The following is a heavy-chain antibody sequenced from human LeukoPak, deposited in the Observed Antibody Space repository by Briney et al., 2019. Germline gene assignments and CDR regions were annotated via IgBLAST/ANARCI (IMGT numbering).Heavy chain of an antibody. J-gene: IGHJ6*02. D-gene: IGHD4-17*01. CDR3: AREGTTVNPYYGMDV. V-gene: IGHV1-46*01. Sequence: GASVKVSCKASGYTFTSYYMHWVRQAPGQGLEWMGIINPRGGSTSYAQKFQGRVTMTRDTSTSTVYMELSSLRSEDTAVYYCAREGTTVNPYYGMDVWGQGTTVTVSS. CDR2: INPRGGST. CDR1: GYTFTSYY.